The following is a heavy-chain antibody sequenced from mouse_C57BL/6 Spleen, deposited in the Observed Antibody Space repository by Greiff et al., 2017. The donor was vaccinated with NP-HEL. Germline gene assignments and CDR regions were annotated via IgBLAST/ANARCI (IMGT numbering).Heavy chain of an antibody. V-gene: IGHV5-17*01. CDR3: ARGRLRCWFAY. Sequence: EVQRVESGGGLVKPGGSLKLSCAASGFTFSDYGMHWVRQAPEKGLEWVAYISSGSSTIYYADTVKGRFTISRDNAKNTLFLQMNSLRSEDTAMYYCARGRLRCWFAYWGQGTLVTVSA. D-gene: IGHD1-1*01. J-gene: IGHJ3*01. CDR2: ISSGSSTI. CDR1: GFTFSDYG.